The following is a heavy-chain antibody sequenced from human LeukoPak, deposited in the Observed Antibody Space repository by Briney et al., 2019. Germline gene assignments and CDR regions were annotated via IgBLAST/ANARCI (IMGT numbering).Heavy chain of an antibody. J-gene: IGHJ6*01. V-gene: IGHV4-59*12. Sequence: SETLSLTCTVSGNSINIYSWNWIRQSPGKGLEWIAYMYYSGTTNYNPSLENRAAISLDLSRHQFSLRLSSVTAADTAVYFCATTDKNRYYINVWGPGTTVIVSS. CDR3: ATTDKNRYYINV. CDR2: MYYSGTT. D-gene: IGHD2-21*01. CDR1: GNSINIYS.